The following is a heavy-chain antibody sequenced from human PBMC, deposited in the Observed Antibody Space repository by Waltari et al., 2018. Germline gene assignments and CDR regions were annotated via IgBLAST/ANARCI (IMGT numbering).Heavy chain of an antibody. CDR2: ISGSGASS. V-gene: IGHV3-23*01. D-gene: IGHD3-3*01. CDR3: AKRRDYDFWSGYFAS. Sequence: LLESGGGLVQPGGSLRRSCAASGFTFDTYSMGWVRQVPVKGLERVSSISGSGASSYYADSLKGRFTISRDNSKNTLYLQMNSLRAEDTGVYYCAKRRDYDFWSGYFASWGQGTLVSVSS. J-gene: IGHJ4*02. CDR1: GFTFDTYS.